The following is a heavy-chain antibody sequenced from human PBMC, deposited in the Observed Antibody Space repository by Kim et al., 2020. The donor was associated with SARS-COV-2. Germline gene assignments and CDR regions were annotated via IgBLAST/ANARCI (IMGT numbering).Heavy chain of an antibody. D-gene: IGHD6-13*01. CDR3: ASLHQDSWYPNYM. Sequence: GESLKISCKGSGYSFTSYWISWVRQMPGKGLEWMGRIDPSDSYTNYSPSFQGHVTISADKSISTAYLQWSSLKASDTAMYYCASLHQDSWYPNYMWGQGTLVTVSS. V-gene: IGHV5-10-1*01. CDR1: GYSFTSYW. CDR2: IDPSDSYT. J-gene: IGHJ4*02.